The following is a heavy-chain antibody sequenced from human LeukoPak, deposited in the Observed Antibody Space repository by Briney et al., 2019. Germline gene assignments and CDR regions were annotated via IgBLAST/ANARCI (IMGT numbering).Heavy chain of an antibody. CDR2: IYYSGNT. V-gene: IGHV4-39*01. D-gene: IGHD2-21*02. J-gene: IGHJ5*02. CDR3: ARSSCGVDGYPYSWFDP. Sequence: PTQTLSLTCTGSGVSISSSDSYWGWIRQPPGKGLEWIGSIYYSGNTYYNASLKSQVSISIDTSKNQFSLRLTSVTAADPAVYSCARSSCGVDGYPYSWFDPWGQGTLVTVYS. CDR1: GVSISSSDSY.